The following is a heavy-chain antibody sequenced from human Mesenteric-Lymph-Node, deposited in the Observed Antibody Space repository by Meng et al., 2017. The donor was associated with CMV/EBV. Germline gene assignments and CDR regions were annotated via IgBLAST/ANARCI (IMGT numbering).Heavy chain of an antibody. CDR2: ISANDGNT. V-gene: IGHV1-18*01. CDR3: ARDPHGVWDLDY. J-gene: IGHJ4*02. CDR1: GYTFTSYD. D-gene: IGHD2-8*01. Sequence: ASVKVSCKASGYTFTSYDIAWVRQAPGQGLEWMGWISANDGNTRYPQNLQGRVAMTTDTSTSTAYMELRSLTSDDTAVYYCARDPHGVWDLDYWGQGTLVTVSS.